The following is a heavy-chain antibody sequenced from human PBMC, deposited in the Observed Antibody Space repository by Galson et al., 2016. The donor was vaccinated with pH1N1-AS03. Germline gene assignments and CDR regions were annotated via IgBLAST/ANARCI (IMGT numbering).Heavy chain of an antibody. V-gene: IGHV6-1*01. J-gene: IGHJ3*02. Sequence: CAISGDSVSSNIDAWNWIRQSPSGGLEWLGRTYWRSKWYNDYAVSVKSRITINPDTSKDQVSLQLNSVTPKDTAVYYCARGRDAAFDSWGQGTMVTVSS. CDR3: ARGRDAAFDS. CDR1: GDSVSSNIDA. CDR2: TYWRSKWYN.